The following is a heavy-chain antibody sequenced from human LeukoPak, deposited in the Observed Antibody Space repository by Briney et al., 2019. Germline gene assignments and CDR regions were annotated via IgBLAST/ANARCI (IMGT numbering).Heavy chain of an antibody. V-gene: IGHV1-18*01. Sequence: GASVKVSCKASGYTFTSYGISWVRQAPGQGLEWMGWISAYNGNTNYAQKLQGRVTMTTDTSTSTAYMELRSLRSDDTAVYYCARAYYGSGSYYNGFDPWGQGTLVTVSS. CDR3: ARAYYGSGSYYNGFDP. CDR1: GYTFTSYG. D-gene: IGHD3-10*01. CDR2: ISAYNGNT. J-gene: IGHJ5*02.